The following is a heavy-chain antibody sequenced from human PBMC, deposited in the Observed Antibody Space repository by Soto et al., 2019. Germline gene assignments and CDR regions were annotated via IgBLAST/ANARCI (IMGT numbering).Heavy chain of an antibody. CDR1: GGIFTNYA. D-gene: IGHD6-19*01. J-gene: IGHJ4*02. Sequence: ASVKVSCKAAGGIFTNYAISWVRQAHGQGLEWMGGINPKIGGTNYAPKLQGRVTMTRDTSISTVYMELSRLRSDDTAVYYCARDSFGESSGWYEYFDYWGQGTLVTVFS. CDR3: ARDSFGESSGWYEYFDY. CDR2: INPKIGGT. V-gene: IGHV1-2*02.